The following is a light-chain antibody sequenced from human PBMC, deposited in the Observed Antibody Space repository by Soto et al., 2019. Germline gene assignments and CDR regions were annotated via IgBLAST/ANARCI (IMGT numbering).Light chain of an antibody. CDR3: QQYNSYSPAT. J-gene: IGKJ1*01. V-gene: IGKV1-8*01. CDR1: QGISSY. Sequence: AIQMTQSPSSLSASTGDRVTITWRSSQGISSYLAWYQQKPGKAPKLLIYAASTLQSGVPSRFSGRGSETEFTLTISSLQPDDFATYYCQQYNSYSPATFGQGTKVDIK. CDR2: AAS.